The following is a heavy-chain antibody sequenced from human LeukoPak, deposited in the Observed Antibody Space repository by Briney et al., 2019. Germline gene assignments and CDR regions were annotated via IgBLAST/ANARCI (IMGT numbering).Heavy chain of an antibody. Sequence: ASVKVSCKASGYTFTSYDINWVRQAPGQGLEWMGWINPNSGGTNYAQKFQGRVTMTRDTSISTAYMELSRLRSDDTAVYYCARSITIFGVADNWFDPWGQGTLVTVSS. CDR1: GYTFTSYD. CDR3: ARSITIFGVADNWFDP. D-gene: IGHD3-3*01. V-gene: IGHV1-2*02. J-gene: IGHJ5*02. CDR2: INPNSGGT.